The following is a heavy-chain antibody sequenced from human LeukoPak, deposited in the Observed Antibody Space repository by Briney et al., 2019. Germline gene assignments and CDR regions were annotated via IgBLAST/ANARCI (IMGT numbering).Heavy chain of an antibody. V-gene: IGHV3-73*01. J-gene: IGHJ4*02. CDR1: GFTFSGSA. Sequence: PGGSLRLSCAASGFTFSGSAIHWVRQAPGKGLEWVGRVKSKANSYATAHAASVKGRFTISRDDSKNTAYLQMNSLKTEDTAVYYCTRSLGSPSDYWGQGTLVTVSS. CDR3: TRSLGSPSDY. CDR2: VKSKANSYAT. D-gene: IGHD3-16*02.